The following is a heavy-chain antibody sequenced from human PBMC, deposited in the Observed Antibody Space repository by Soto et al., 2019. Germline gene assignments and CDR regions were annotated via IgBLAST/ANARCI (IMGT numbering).Heavy chain of an antibody. J-gene: IGHJ6*03. Sequence: SETLSLTCTVSGGSISSDYWTWIRQPPGKGLEWLGYISDSGNTNYNPSLKSRVAMSIDTSKRQLSLNLWSLTAADTAVYYCVRGNSGWSPYRSRLFHFYYMDVWGKGTTVTVSS. CDR3: VRGNSGWSPYRSRLFHFYYMDV. CDR2: ISDSGNT. CDR1: GGSISSDY. D-gene: IGHD6-19*01. V-gene: IGHV4-59*08.